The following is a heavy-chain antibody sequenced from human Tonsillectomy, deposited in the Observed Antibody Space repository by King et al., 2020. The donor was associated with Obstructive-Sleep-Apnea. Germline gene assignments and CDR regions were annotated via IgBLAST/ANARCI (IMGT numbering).Heavy chain of an antibody. D-gene: IGHD5-18*01. CDR2: ISWNSGSI. Sequence: VQLVESGGGLVQPGRSLRLSCAASGFTFDDYAMHWVRQAPGKGLEWVSGISWNSGSIGYADSVKGRFTISRDNAKNSLYLQMNSLRAEDTALYYCAKGWIQLWTFDYWGKGTLVTVSS. V-gene: IGHV3-9*01. J-gene: IGHJ4*02. CDR1: GFTFDDYA. CDR3: AKGWIQLWTFDY.